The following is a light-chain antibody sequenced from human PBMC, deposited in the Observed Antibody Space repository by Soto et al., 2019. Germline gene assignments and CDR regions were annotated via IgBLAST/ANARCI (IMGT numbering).Light chain of an antibody. J-gene: IGKJ4*01. CDR3: QQYNSWPT. CDR2: GAS. Sequence: EIIMTQSPATLSVSPGEGATLSCRTSHSISTNLAWYQHKRGQSPRLLVYGASTRATGVPARFSGSGSGAEFTLSISSLQSEDFAVHYCQQYNSWPTFGGGTKVDIK. V-gene: IGKV3-15*01. CDR1: HSISTN.